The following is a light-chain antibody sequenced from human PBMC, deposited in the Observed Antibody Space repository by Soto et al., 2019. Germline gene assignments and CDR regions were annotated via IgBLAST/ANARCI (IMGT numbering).Light chain of an antibody. J-gene: IGKJ4*01. CDR2: DAA. CDR3: QQRSKWPLT. Sequence: EIVLTQSPVTLSLSPGERATLSCRASQSVSTSLDWYQQKPGQSPRLLIYDAAHRATGIPVRFSGGGSGTDFTLTICSLEPEDSAVYYCQQRSKWPLTFGGGTKVDIK. CDR1: QSVSTS. V-gene: IGKV3-11*01.